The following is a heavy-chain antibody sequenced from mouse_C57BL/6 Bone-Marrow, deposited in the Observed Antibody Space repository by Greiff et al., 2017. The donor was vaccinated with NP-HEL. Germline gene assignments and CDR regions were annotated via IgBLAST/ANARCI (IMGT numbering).Heavy chain of an antibody. CDR1: GYTFTTYP. D-gene: IGHD1-1*01. CDR3: ARGAHYYYGSSYNYAMDY. Sequence: QVQLQQSGAELVKPGASVKMSCKASGYTFTTYPIEWMKQNHGESLEWIGNFHPYNDDTKYNEKFKGKATLTVEKSSSTVYLELSRLTSDDSAVYYCARGAHYYYGSSYNYAMDYWGQGTSVTVSS. CDR2: FHPYNDDT. J-gene: IGHJ4*01. V-gene: IGHV1-47*01.